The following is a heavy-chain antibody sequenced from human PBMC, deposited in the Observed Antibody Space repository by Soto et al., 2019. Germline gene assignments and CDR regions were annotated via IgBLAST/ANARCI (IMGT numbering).Heavy chain of an antibody. Sequence: GSLRLSCAASGFAFSSDSMNWVRQAPGKGLEWVSSISSSSSYIYYADSVKGRFTISRDNAKNSLYLQMNSLRAEDTAVYYCARDRYSSSWLFDDWGQGTLVTVSS. CDR1: GFAFSSDS. D-gene: IGHD6-13*01. CDR2: ISSSSSYI. J-gene: IGHJ4*02. CDR3: ARDRYSSSWLFDD. V-gene: IGHV3-21*01.